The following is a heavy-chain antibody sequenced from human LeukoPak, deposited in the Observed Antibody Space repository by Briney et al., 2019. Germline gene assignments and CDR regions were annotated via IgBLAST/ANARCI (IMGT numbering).Heavy chain of an antibody. V-gene: IGHV4-4*02. Sequence: SETLSLTCAVSGGSISSSNWWSWVRQPPGKGLEWIGEIYHSGSTNYNPSLKSRVTISVDKSKNQFSLKLSSVTAADTAVYYCARHPYSSSGSNAFDIWGQGTMVTVSS. D-gene: IGHD6-13*01. CDR1: GGSISSSNW. J-gene: IGHJ3*02. CDR3: ARHPYSSSGSNAFDI. CDR2: IYHSGST.